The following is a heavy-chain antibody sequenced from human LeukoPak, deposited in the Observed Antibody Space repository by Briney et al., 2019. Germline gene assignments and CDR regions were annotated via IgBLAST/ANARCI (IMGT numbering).Heavy chain of an antibody. Sequence: GGSLRLSCAASGLTFSDYWMHWVRQAPGKGLVWVSIINTDTRGTYYADSVKGRFTISRDNAKNTLYLQMNSLRAEDTAVYYCARAGAYHFDNWGQGTLVTVSS. D-gene: IGHD3-16*01. CDR3: ARAGAYHFDN. CDR2: INTDTRGT. CDR1: GLTFSDYW. V-gene: IGHV3-74*01. J-gene: IGHJ4*02.